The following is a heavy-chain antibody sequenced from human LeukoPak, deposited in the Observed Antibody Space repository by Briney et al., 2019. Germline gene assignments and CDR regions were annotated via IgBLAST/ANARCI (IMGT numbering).Heavy chain of an antibody. CDR2: ISSSSSYI. D-gene: IGHD6-13*01. CDR1: GFTFSSYS. V-gene: IGHV3-21*01. CDR3: ARVAQQLVNAFDI. Sequence: RTGGSLRLSCAASGFTFSSYSMNWVRQAPGKELEWVSSISSSSSYIYYADSVKGRFTISRDNAKNSLYLQMNSLRAEDTAVYYCARVAQQLVNAFDIWGQGTMVTVSS. J-gene: IGHJ3*02.